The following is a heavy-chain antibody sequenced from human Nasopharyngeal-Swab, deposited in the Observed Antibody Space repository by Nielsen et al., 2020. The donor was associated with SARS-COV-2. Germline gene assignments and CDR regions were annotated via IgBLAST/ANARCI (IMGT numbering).Heavy chain of an antibody. CDR2: TYYRSKWYN. CDR3: ARRQMGAHAFDI. Sequence: SQTLSLTCAISGDSVSSNNAAWNWIRQSPSRGLEWLGRTYYRSKWYNEYAASVKSRVTINPDTSKNQISLQVNSMTAEDTAVYYCARRQMGAHAFDIWGPGAMVTVSS. V-gene: IGHV6-1*01. CDR1: GDSVSSNNAA. D-gene: IGHD3-16*01. J-gene: IGHJ3*02.